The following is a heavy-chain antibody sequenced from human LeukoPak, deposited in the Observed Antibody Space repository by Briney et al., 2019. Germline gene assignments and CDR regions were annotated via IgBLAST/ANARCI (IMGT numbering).Heavy chain of an antibody. V-gene: IGHV3-74*01. J-gene: IGHJ6*03. D-gene: IGHD5-18*01. CDR3: ARGTYGYDYKYYYNMDV. CDR2: INSDESRT. CDR1: GFTFSSYW. Sequence: GGSLRLSCAASGFTFSSYWMYWVRQAPGKGLVWVSHINSDESRTTYADSVKGRFAISRGSAKNTLYLQMNSLTAADTAVYYCARGTYGYDYKYYYNMDVWGKGTTVTVSS.